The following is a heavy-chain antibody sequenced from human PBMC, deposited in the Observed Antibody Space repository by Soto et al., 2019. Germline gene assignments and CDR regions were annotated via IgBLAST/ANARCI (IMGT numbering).Heavy chain of an antibody. CDR3: VREDDGGDRDYYGLDV. J-gene: IGHJ6*02. CDR2: IHYSGSV. Sequence: QVQLQESDPGLVRPSQTLSLTCTVSVGSISVEHYHWTWVRQPPGKGLEWIGYIHYSGSVYYTPSLQSRLSMSVDTSKNLFSLKLASVTAADTAVYFCVREDDGGDRDYYGLDVWGQGTMVTVSS. CDR1: VGSISVEHYH. V-gene: IGHV4-30-4*01. D-gene: IGHD2-21*02.